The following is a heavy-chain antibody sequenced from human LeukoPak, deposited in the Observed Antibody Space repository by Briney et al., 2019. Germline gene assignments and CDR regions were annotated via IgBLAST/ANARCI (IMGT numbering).Heavy chain of an antibody. V-gene: IGHV3-23*01. J-gene: IGHJ6*03. CDR1: GFTFSRYA. CDR2: ISGSGDNT. CDR3: AKDHLTGDYYYYYMDV. D-gene: IGHD7-27*01. Sequence: PGGSLRLSCAASGFTFSRYAMSWVRQAPGKGLQWVSTISGSGDNTYYADSVKGRFAMSRDNSKNTLYLQMNSLTAEDTAVYYCAKDHLTGDYYYYYMDVWGKGTTVTVSS.